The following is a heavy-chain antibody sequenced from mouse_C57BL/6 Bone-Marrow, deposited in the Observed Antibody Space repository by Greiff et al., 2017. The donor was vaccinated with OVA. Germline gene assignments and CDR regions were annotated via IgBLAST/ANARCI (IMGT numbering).Heavy chain of an antibody. D-gene: IGHD2-2*01. CDR3: ARDGGYGYDLYFDY. Sequence: QVQLQQPGAELVKPGASVKMSCKASGYTFTSYWITWVKQRPGQGLEWIGDIYPGSGSTNYNEKFKSKATLTVDTSSSTAYMQLSSLTSEDCAFYYCARDGGYGYDLYFDYWGQGTTLTVSS. J-gene: IGHJ2*01. V-gene: IGHV1-55*01. CDR1: GYTFTSYW. CDR2: IYPGSGST.